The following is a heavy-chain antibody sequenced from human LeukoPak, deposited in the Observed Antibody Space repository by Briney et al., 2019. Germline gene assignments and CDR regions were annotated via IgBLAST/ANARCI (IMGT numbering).Heavy chain of an antibody. D-gene: IGHD2-8*01. Sequence: ASVKVSCKASGYTFTGYYMHWVRQAPGQGPEWMGWINPNSGGTNYAQKFQGRVTMTRDTSISTAYMELSRLRSDDTAVYYCARVVYAINNWFDPWGQGTLVTVSS. CDR1: GYTFTGYY. CDR3: ARVVYAINNWFDP. J-gene: IGHJ5*02. V-gene: IGHV1-2*02. CDR2: INPNSGGT.